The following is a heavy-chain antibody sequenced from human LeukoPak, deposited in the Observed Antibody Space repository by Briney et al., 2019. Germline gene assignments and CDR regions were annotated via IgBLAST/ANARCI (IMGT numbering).Heavy chain of an antibody. V-gene: IGHV4-4*07. Sequence: SETLSLTCTVSGGSISSYYWSWIRQPAGKGLEWIGRIYTSGSTNYNPSLKSRVTMSVDTSKNQFSLKLSSVTAADTAVYYCARDLKGYCSGGSCSYFASYYYYMDVWGKGTTVTVSS. D-gene: IGHD2-15*01. CDR1: GGSISSYY. J-gene: IGHJ6*03. CDR3: ARDLKGYCSGGSCSYFASYYYYMDV. CDR2: IYTSGST.